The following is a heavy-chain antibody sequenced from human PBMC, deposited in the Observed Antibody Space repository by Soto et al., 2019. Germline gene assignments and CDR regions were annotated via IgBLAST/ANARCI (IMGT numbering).Heavy chain of an antibody. J-gene: IGHJ6*02. Sequence: QVQLVQSGAEVKKPGSSVKVSCKASGGTFSSYAISWVRQAPGQGLEWMGGIIPIFGTANYAQKFQGRVTITADESTSTAYMELSSLRSEDTAVYYCARMLSFGELLKTHYYYGMDVWGQGTTVTVSS. D-gene: IGHD3-10*01. CDR2: IIPIFGTA. V-gene: IGHV1-69*01. CDR3: ARMLSFGELLKTHYYYGMDV. CDR1: GGTFSSYA.